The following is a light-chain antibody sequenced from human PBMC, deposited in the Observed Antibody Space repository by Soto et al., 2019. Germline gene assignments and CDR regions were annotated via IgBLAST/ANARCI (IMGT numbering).Light chain of an antibody. CDR2: GAS. CDR3: QQYNNSPPLT. CDR1: QSVSSN. Sequence: EIVMTQSPATLSVSPGERATLSCTASQSVSSNLAWYQQKPGQAPRLLIYGASTRATGIPARFSGSGSGTEFTLTISSLQSEDFAVYYCQQYNNSPPLTFGGGTKVEIK. J-gene: IGKJ4*01. V-gene: IGKV3D-15*01.